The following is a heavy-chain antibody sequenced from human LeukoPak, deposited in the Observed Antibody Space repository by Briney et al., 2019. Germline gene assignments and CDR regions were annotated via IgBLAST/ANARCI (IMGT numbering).Heavy chain of an antibody. D-gene: IGHD3-22*01. CDR1: GGSYSGYY. CDR3: ARGGGYYDSSGGKPRFDY. CDR2: INNSRST. J-gene: IGHJ4*02. V-gene: IGHV4-34*01. Sequence: SETLSLTCAVYGGSYSGYYWRWIRQPPGKGLEWIGEINNSRSTTYNPSLKSRVTISVATSKNQCSLKLSSVPAADTAVYYCARGGGYYDSSGGKPRFDYWGQGTLVSVSS.